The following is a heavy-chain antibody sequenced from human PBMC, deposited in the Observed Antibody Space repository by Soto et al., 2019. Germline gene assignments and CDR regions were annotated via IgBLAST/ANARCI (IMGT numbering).Heavy chain of an antibody. V-gene: IGHV3-33*01. CDR3: AREGQLVGTLDY. Sequence: QVQLVESGGGVVQPGRSLRLSCAASGFTFSSYGMHWVRQAPGKGLEWVAVIWYDGSNKYYADSVKGRFTNSRDNSNNTQYLQMNSLRAEDTAVYYCAREGQLVGTLDYWGQGTLVTVSS. D-gene: IGHD6-13*01. CDR1: GFTFSSYG. J-gene: IGHJ4*02. CDR2: IWYDGSNK.